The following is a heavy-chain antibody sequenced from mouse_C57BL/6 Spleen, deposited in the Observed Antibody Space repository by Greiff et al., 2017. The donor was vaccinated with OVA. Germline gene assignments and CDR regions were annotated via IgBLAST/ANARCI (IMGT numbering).Heavy chain of an antibody. CDR1: GFTFSSYA. J-gene: IGHJ2*01. V-gene: IGHV5-9-1*02. CDR2: ISSGGDYI. Sequence: EVQGVESGEGLVKPGGSLKLSCAASGFTFSSYAMSWVRQTPEKRLEWVAYISSGGDYIYYADTVKGRFTISRDNARNTLYLQMSSLKSEDTAMYYCTRALYYGNFDYWGQGTTLTVSS. D-gene: IGHD2-1*01. CDR3: TRALYYGNFDY.